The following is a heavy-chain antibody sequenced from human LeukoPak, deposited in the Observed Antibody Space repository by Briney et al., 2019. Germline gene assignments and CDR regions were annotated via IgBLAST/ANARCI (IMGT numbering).Heavy chain of an antibody. J-gene: IGHJ5*02. CDR2: INHSGST. V-gene: IGHV4-34*01. D-gene: IGHD6-19*01. Sequence: SKTLSLTCAVYGGSFSGYYWSWIRQPPGKGLEWIGEINHSGSTNYNPSLKSRVTISVDTSKNQFSLKLSSVTAADTAVYYCARYRGAYSSGWYRPRAIKNWFDPWGQGTLVTVSS. CDR3: ARYRGAYSSGWYRPRAIKNWFDP. CDR1: GGSFSGYY.